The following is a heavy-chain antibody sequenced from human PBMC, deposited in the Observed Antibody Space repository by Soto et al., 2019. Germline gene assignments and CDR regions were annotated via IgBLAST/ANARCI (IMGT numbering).Heavy chain of an antibody. D-gene: IGHD5-12*01. V-gene: IGHV4-31*03. CDR2: IYYSGST. Sequence: QVQLQESGPGLVKPSQTLSLTCTVSGGSISSGGYYWSWIRQHPGKGLEWIGYIYYSGSTYYNPSLKSRVTISVDTSKNPFSLKLSSVTAADTAVYYCARDEVSQDGYNYSFWYFDLWGRGTLVTVSS. CDR1: GGSISSGGYY. CDR3: ARDEVSQDGYNYSFWYFDL. J-gene: IGHJ2*01.